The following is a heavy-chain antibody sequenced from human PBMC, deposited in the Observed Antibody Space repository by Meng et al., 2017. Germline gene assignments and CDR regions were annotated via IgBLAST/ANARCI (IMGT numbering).Heavy chain of an antibody. CDR1: GFTFSSYA. CDR2: ISYDGSNK. V-gene: IGHV3-30*01. J-gene: IGHJ5*02. D-gene: IGHD2-2*02. Sequence: QGRLVESGGGLVNPGGSLRLSCAASGFTFSSYAMHWVCQAPGKGLEWVAVISYDGSNKYYADSVKGRFTISRDNSKNTLYLQMNSLRAEDTAVYYCARELYLAEFDPWGQGTLVTVSS. CDR3: ARELYLAEFDP.